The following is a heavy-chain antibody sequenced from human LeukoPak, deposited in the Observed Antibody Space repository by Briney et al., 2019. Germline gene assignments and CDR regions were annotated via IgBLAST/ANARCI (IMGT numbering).Heavy chain of an antibody. CDR1: GGSISSGGYS. D-gene: IGHD3-22*01. CDR2: IYHSGST. J-gene: IGHJ1*01. Sequence: SETLSLTCAVSGGSISSGGYSWSWIRQPPGKGPEWIGYIYHSGSTYYNPSLKSRVTISVDRSKNQFSLKLSSVTAADTAVYYCARVANYYDSSGYYFGYFQHWGQGTLVTVSS. V-gene: IGHV4-30-2*01. CDR3: ARVANYYDSSGYYFGYFQH.